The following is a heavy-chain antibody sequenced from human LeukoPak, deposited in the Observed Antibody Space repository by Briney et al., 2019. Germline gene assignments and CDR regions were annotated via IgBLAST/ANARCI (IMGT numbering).Heavy chain of an antibody. J-gene: IGHJ4*02. CDR3: AGGITGGDY. CDR2: INPNGGGT. Sequence: ASVKVSCKASGYTFTGYYIHWVRQAPGQGLEWIGWINPNGGGTNYAKKFQGRVTMTRDTSISTAYMEMSRLRSDDTALYYCAGGITGGDYWGQGTLVTVSS. D-gene: IGHD1-14*01. CDR1: GYTFTGYY. V-gene: IGHV1-2*02.